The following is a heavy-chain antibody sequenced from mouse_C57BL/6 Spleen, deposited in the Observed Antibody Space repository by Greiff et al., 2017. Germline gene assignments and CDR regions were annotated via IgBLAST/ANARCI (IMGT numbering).Heavy chain of an antibody. V-gene: IGHV7-3*01. CDR1: GFTFTDYY. J-gene: IGHJ3*01. Sequence: EVKLMESGGGLVQPGGSLSLSCAASGFTFTDYYMSWVRQPPGKALEWLGFIRNKANGYTTEYSASVKGRFTISRDNSQSILYLQMNALRAEDSATYYCAREYYGSSYAAWFAYWGQGTLVTVSA. D-gene: IGHD1-1*01. CDR2: IRNKANGYTT. CDR3: AREYYGSSYAAWFAY.